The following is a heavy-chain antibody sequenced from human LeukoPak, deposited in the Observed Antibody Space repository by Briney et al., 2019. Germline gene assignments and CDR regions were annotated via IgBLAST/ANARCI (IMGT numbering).Heavy chain of an antibody. CDR3: ARETSGTYYNPLGYMDV. D-gene: IGHD3-10*01. V-gene: IGHV4-4*07. CDR2: IFTSGIT. CDR1: GGSISIYY. J-gene: IGHJ6*03. Sequence: SETLSLTCTVSGGSISIYYWNWIWQPAGKGLEWIGRIFTSGITNYNPSLKSRVTMSVDTSKNQFSLNLSSVIAADTAIYCCARETSGTYYNPLGYMDVWGKGTTVTVSS.